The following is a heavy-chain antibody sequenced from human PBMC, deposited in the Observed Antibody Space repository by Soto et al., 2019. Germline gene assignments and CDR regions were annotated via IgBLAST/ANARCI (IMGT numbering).Heavy chain of an antibody. CDR2: IYYSGST. Sequence: SETLSLTCTVSGGSISSSSYYWGWIRQPPGKGLEWIGSIYYSGSTYYNPSLKSRVTISVDTSKNQFSLKLSSVTAADTAVYYCARQGVEKDGYNFYYYYGMDVWGQGTKGTVSS. CDR1: GGSISSSSYY. J-gene: IGHJ6*02. CDR3: ARQGVEKDGYNFYYYYGMDV. V-gene: IGHV4-39*01. D-gene: IGHD5-12*01.